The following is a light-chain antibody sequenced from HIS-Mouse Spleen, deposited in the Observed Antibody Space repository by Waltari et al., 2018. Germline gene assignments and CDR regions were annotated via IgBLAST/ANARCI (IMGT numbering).Light chain of an antibody. J-gene: IGLJ3*02. CDR1: ALPKHY. CDR3: QSADSSGTYWV. Sequence: SSELTQPPSVSVSPGQTDRITCSGDALPKHYPYWYQQKPGQAPVLVIYKDSERPSGIPERFSGSSSGTTVTLTISGVQAEDEADYYCQSADSSGTYWVFGGGTKLTVL. V-gene: IGLV3-25*03. CDR2: KDS.